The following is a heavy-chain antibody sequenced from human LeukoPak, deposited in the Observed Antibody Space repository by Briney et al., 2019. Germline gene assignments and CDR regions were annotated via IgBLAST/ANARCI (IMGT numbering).Heavy chain of an antibody. Sequence: ASVKVSCRASGYTFTDYYMHWVRQAPGQGLEWMGWINPNSGGTNYAQKFQGRVTMTRDTSVSTAYMELSRLRSDDTAVYYCARFGLNCSSTSCYATDYWGQGTLVTVSS. J-gene: IGHJ4*02. CDR2: INPNSGGT. V-gene: IGHV1-2*02. CDR1: GYTFTDYY. D-gene: IGHD2-2*01. CDR3: ARFGLNCSSTSCYATDY.